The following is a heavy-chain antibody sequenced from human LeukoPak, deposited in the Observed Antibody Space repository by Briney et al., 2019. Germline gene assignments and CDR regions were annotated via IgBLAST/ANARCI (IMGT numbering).Heavy chain of an antibody. CDR2: IYYSGST. CDR1: GGSISSYY. J-gene: IGHJ4*02. CDR3: ARHAGSLGSAWYYFDY. V-gene: IGHV4-59*08. D-gene: IGHD6-19*01. Sequence: SETLSLTCSVSGGSISSYYWSWIRQPPGKGLEWIGYIYYSGSTNYNPSLKSRVTMSVDTSKNQFSLKLSSVTAADTAVYYCARHAGSLGSAWYYFDYWGQGTLVTVSS.